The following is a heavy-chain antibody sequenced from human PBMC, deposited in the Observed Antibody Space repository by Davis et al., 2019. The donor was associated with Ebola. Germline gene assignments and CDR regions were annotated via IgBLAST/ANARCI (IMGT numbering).Heavy chain of an antibody. CDR2: ISSNGGST. CDR1: GFTFSSYA. Sequence: GGSLRLSCAASGFTFSSYAMHWVRQAPGKGLEYVSAISSNGGSTYYANSVKGRFTISRDNSKNTLYLQMGSLRAEDMAVYYCARGGGPSHFDYWGQGTLATVSS. V-gene: IGHV3-64*01. D-gene: IGHD2-2*01. CDR3: ARGGGPSHFDY. J-gene: IGHJ4*02.